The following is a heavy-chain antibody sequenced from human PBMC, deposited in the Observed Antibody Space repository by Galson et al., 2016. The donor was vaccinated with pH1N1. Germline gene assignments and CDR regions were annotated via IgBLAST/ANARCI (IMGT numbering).Heavy chain of an antibody. CDR3: AIMQRYYFDSSGYYFP. D-gene: IGHD3-22*01. Sequence: SVKVSCKASGSTFSSNTVSWVRQAPGHGLEWVGRIVPILGTINYPQKFQGRVTITADESTSTAFLELSSLRSEDTAIYYCAIMQRYYFDSSGYYFPWGQGTLVIVAS. V-gene: IGHV1-69*13. J-gene: IGHJ5*02. CDR2: IVPILGTI. CDR1: GSTFSSNT.